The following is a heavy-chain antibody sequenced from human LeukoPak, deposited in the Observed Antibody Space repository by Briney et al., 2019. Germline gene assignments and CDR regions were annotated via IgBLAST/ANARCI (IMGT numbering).Heavy chain of an antibody. CDR3: ATVAPEDYYFDY. CDR1: GYTLTELS. V-gene: IGHV1-24*01. CDR2: FDPEDGET. D-gene: IGHD3/OR15-3a*01. J-gene: IGHJ4*02. Sequence: ASVNVSCKVSGYTLTELSMHWVRQAPGKGLEWMGGFDPEDGETIYAQKFQGRVAMTEDTSTDTAYMELSSLRSEDTAVYYCATVAPEDYYFDYWGQGTLVTVSS.